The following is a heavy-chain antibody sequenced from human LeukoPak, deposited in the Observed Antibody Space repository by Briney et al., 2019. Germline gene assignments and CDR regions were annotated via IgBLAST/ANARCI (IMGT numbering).Heavy chain of an antibody. Sequence: SETLSLTCTVSGGSISSSSYYWGWIRQPPGKGLEWIGSIYYSGSTYYNPSLKSRVTISIDKSQNQFSLKLTSVPAADTAVYYCAKGGGAFDRWGRGSLVTVSS. J-gene: IGHJ5*02. CDR2: IYYSGST. D-gene: IGHD2-15*01. CDR3: AKGGGAFDR. V-gene: IGHV4-39*07. CDR1: GGSISSSSYY.